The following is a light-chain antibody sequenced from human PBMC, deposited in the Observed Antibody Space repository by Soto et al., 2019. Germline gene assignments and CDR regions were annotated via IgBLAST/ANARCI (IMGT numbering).Light chain of an antibody. CDR2: EAS. Sequence: DIEMTQSPSTLSASVGDRVTITCRASQSINNWLAWYQQKPGKAPKLLIYEASSFLSGVPSRFSGSGSGTEFPLTISSLQPDDFADYYCQQYDSHSSTFGQGTKLDI. V-gene: IGKV1-5*03. CDR1: QSINNW. J-gene: IGKJ2*01. CDR3: QQYDSHSST.